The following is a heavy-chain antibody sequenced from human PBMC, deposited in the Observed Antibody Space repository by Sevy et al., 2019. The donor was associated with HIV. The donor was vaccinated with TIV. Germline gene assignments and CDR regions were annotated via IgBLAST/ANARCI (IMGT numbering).Heavy chain of an antibody. CDR2: ISSSSSYI. D-gene: IGHD2-15*01. Sequence: GGSLRLSCAASGFTFSSYSMNWVRQAPGKGLEWVSSISSSSSYIYYADSLKGRFTISRDNAKNSLYLQMNSLRAEDTAVYYCAREVVPDIVVVVAATPNWFNPWGQGTLVTVSS. J-gene: IGHJ5*02. V-gene: IGHV3-21*01. CDR1: GFTFSSYS. CDR3: AREVVPDIVVVVAATPNWFNP.